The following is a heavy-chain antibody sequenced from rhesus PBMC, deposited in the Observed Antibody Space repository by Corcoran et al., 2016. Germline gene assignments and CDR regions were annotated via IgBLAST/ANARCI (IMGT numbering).Heavy chain of an antibody. D-gene: IGHD5-36*02. Sequence: EVQLVESGGGLVQPGGSLRLSCAASGFTFSDHYMAWVRQAPGKGLEWVSSIRGTSSSTYYPDSVKGRFTISRDNAKNTLYLQMNSPRAEDTAVYYCAREDSYSYFDYWGQGVLVTVSS. J-gene: IGHJ4*01. CDR1: GFTFSDHY. CDR3: AREDSYSYFDY. CDR2: IRGTSSST. V-gene: IGHV3-37*01.